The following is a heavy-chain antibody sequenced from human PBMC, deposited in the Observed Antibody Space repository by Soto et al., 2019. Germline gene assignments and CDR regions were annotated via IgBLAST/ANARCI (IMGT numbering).Heavy chain of an antibody. CDR1: GFSFTTAGVA. V-gene: IGHV2-5*01. D-gene: IGHD5-12*01. CDR3: AHSDGGYEIIYFDF. J-gene: IGHJ4*02. Sequence: SGPTLVNPTQTLTLTCTFSGFSFTTAGVAVGWIRQTPGGALEWLTPIYYNDDRRFSPSLKTRLAITGDTSKNQVVLSLTNVDPGDTATYFCAHSDGGYEIIYFDFWGQGIPVTVSS. CDR2: IYYNDDR.